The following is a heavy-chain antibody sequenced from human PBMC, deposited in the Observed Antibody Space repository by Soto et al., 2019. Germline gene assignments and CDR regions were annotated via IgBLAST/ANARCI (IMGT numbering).Heavy chain of an antibody. J-gene: IGHJ4*02. Sequence: QLQLQESGPGLVKPSETLSLTCTVSGGSISSSSYYWGWIRQPPGKGLEWIGSSYYSGSTYYNPSLKSRVTISIDTSTNQFSLKLSSVTAADTAVYYCGGGYCSGGSCYNSFDYWGQGTLVTVAS. V-gene: IGHV4-39*01. CDR1: GGSISSSSYY. CDR3: GGGYCSGGSCYNSFDY. D-gene: IGHD2-15*01. CDR2: SYYSGST.